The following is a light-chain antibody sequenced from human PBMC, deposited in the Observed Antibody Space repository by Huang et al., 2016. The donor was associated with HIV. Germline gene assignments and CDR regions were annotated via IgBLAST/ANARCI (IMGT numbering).Light chain of an antibody. V-gene: IGKV3-11*01. Sequence: EIVLTQSPATLSLSPGERATLSCSASQSVSRYLAWYQQKPGQAPRLLIFDASNRATGIPARFSGTGSGTDFTLTISSLEAEDSAVYYCQQRSNWPPLTFGGGTKVEIK. CDR2: DAS. CDR1: QSVSRY. J-gene: IGKJ4*01. CDR3: QQRSNWPPLT.